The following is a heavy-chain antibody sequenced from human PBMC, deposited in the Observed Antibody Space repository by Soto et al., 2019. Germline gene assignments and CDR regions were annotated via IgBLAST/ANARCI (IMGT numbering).Heavy chain of an antibody. D-gene: IGHD6-13*01. CDR1: GDSVSSYY. CDR3: AKRPHSSKWSYFDY. CDR2: IYNSGST. Sequence: PSETLSLTCIVSGDSVSSYYWSWMRPPPGKGLEWIGYIYNSGSTNYNPSLKSRVTISVDTSKNQFSLKLGSVTAADTAVYYCAKRPHSSKWSYFDYWGQGALVTVSS. V-gene: IGHV4-59*02. J-gene: IGHJ4*02.